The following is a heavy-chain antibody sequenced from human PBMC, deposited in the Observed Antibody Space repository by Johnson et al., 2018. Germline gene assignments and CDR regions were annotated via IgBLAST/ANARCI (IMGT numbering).Heavy chain of an antibody. V-gene: IGHV6-1*01. D-gene: IGHD3-3*01. CDR2: TYYRSKWYN. CDR1: GDSVSSNSAA. Sequence: QVQLQESGPGLVKHSQTLSLTCAISGDSVSSNSAAWNWIRPSPSRGLEWLGRTYYRSKWYNDYAGSVKSRITINPDTSKNQSALQLNSVTPEDTAEYYCERAMYYDFWSGYPYYYYYYYMDVWGKGTTVTVSS. CDR3: ERAMYYDFWSGYPYYYYYYYMDV. J-gene: IGHJ6*03.